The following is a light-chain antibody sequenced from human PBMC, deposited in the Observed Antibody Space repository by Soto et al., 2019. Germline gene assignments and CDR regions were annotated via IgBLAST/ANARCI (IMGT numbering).Light chain of an antibody. CDR3: SSYTSSSTLVV. Sequence: QSALTQPASVSGSPGQSITISCTGTSSDVGNYNYVSWYQQHPGKAPKLMIYEVSNRPSGVSNRFSGSKSGNTASLTISGLRAEDEADYYCSSYTSSSTLVVFGGGTKLTVL. CDR2: EVS. V-gene: IGLV2-14*01. CDR1: SSDVGNYNY. J-gene: IGLJ3*02.